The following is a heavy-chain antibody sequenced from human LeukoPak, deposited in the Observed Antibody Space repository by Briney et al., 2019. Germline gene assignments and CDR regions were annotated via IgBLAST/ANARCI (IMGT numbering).Heavy chain of an antibody. D-gene: IGHD3-3*01. J-gene: IGHJ4*02. CDR3: ARGGQIFGGFIDY. CDR2: INAGNGNT. V-gene: IGHV1-3*01. CDR1: GYTFTSYA. Sequence: GASVKVSCKASGYTFTSYAMHWVRQAPGQRLEWMGWINAGNGNTKYSQKFQGRVTITRDTSASTAYMELRSLRSDDTAVYYCARGGQIFGGFIDYGGQGPLVTVPS.